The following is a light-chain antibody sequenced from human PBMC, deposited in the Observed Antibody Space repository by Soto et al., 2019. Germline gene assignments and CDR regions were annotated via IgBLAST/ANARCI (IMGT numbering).Light chain of an antibody. CDR2: DVS. Sequence: QSALTQPASVSGSPGQSITISCTGTTSDVGRYNYVSWHQQHPGKAPKLLIFDVSNRPSGVSDRFSGSKSGNTASLTTSGLQAEDEADYYCNSYTTGTTWVFGGGTKLTVL. V-gene: IGLV2-14*01. CDR1: TSDVGRYNY. CDR3: NSYTTGTTWV. J-gene: IGLJ3*02.